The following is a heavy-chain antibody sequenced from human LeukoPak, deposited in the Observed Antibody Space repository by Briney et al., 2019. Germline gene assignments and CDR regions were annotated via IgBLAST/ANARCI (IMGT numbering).Heavy chain of an antibody. D-gene: IGHD5-24*01. J-gene: IGHJ5*02. Sequence: SETLSLTCTVSGGSISSSSYYWGWIRQPPGKGLEWIGSIYYSGSTYYNPSLKSRVTISVDTSKNQFSLKPSSVTAADTAVYYCARHPSGRMWLQQGGWFDPWGQGTLVTVSS. CDR3: ARHPSGRMWLQQGGWFDP. CDR2: IYYSGST. V-gene: IGHV4-39*01. CDR1: GGSISSSSYY.